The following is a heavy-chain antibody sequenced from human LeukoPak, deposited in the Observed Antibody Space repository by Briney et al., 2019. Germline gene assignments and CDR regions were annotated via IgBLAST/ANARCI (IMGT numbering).Heavy chain of an antibody. CDR1: GGSFSGYY. J-gene: IGHJ4*02. V-gene: IGHV4-34*01. Sequence: SETLSLTCAVYGGSFSGYYWSWIRQPPGKGLEWIGEINHSGSTNYNPSLKSRVTISVDTSKNQFSLKLSSVTAADTAVYYCARHRPYYYDSSGYYYWGQGTLVTVSS. CDR3: ARHRPYYYDSSGYYY. D-gene: IGHD3-22*01. CDR2: INHSGST.